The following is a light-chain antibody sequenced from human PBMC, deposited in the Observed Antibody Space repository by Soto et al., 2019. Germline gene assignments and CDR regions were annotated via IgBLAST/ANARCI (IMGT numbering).Light chain of an antibody. J-gene: IGLJ1*01. Sequence: QSAPTQPASVSGSPGQSNTISCTGTSSDIGSHDYVSWYQHHPGKAPKLIIYEVTNRPSGVSDRFSGSKSGSTASLTISGLPAEDEADYYCTSYTSNTALVFGTGTKLTVL. CDR2: EVT. CDR1: SSDIGSHDY. CDR3: TSYTSNTALV. V-gene: IGLV2-14*01.